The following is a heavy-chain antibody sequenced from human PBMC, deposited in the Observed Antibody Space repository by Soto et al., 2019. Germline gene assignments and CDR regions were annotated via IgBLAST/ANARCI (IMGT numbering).Heavy chain of an antibody. CDR2: ISSSGSAL. CDR1: GFTFSGYE. Sequence: VQLVESGGGLVQPGGSLRLSCAASGFTFSGYEMNWVRQAPGKGLEWISYISSSGSALYYADSVKGRFTISRDNAKNSLYLQMNSLRAEDTALYYCAREARGSDYWGQGTLVTVSS. D-gene: IGHD3-10*01. V-gene: IGHV3-48*03. J-gene: IGHJ4*02. CDR3: AREARGSDY.